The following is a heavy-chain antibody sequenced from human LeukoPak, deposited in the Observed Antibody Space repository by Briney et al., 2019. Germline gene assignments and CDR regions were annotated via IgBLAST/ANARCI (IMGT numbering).Heavy chain of an antibody. CDR2: ISWNSGSI. J-gene: IGHJ4*02. CDR3: ARDVAGMADY. Sequence: GRSLRLSCAASGFTFDDYAMHWVRQAPGKGLEWVSGISWNSGSIGYADSVKGRFTISRDNAKNSLYLQMNSLRAEDTAVYYCARDVAGMADYWGQGTLVTVSS. CDR1: GFTFDDYA. V-gene: IGHV3-9*01.